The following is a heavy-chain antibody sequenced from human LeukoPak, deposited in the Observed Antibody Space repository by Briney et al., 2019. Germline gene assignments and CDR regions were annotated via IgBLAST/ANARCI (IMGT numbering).Heavy chain of an antibody. V-gene: IGHV3-48*02. J-gene: IGHJ4*02. CDR2: ISGSSSTI. CDR1: GFTFINAW. CDR3: ARDLHSGAYTFDY. D-gene: IGHD1-26*01. Sequence: PGRSLRLSCAASGFTFINAWMSWVRQAPGKGLEWVSYISGSSSTIHYADSVKGRFTISRDSAKNSLYLQMNSLRDEDTAVYYCARDLHSGAYTFDYWGQGTLVTVSS.